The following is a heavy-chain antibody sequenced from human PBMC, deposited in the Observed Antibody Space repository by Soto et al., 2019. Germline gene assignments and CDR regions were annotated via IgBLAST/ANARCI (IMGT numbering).Heavy chain of an antibody. Sequence: SETLSLTCAISGDSVSSNSAAWNWIRQSPSRGLEWLGRTYYRSKWYNDYAVSVKSRITINPDTSKNQFSLQLNSVTPEDTAVYYCARNSYGYSGYYYYGMDVWGQGTTVTVSS. CDR2: TYYRSKWYN. D-gene: IGHD5-18*01. V-gene: IGHV6-1*01. CDR3: ARNSYGYSGYYYYGMDV. J-gene: IGHJ6*02. CDR1: GDSVSSNSAA.